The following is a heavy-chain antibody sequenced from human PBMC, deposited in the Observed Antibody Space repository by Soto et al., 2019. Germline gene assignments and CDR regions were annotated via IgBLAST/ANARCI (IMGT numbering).Heavy chain of an antibody. CDR2: ISNDGRSK. J-gene: IGHJ4*02. CDR1: GFTFTTYA. Sequence: QVQLVESGGGVVQPGRSLRLSCAASGFTFTTYAIHWVRQAPGKGLEWVAVISNDGRSKYYADSVKGRSTISRDNSTNTLYLQMNSLRSDDTAVYYCARDQCFGGGRSCYYFDFWGQGTLVTISS. D-gene: IGHD2-15*01. V-gene: IGHV3-30*04. CDR3: ARDQCFGGGRSCYYFDF.